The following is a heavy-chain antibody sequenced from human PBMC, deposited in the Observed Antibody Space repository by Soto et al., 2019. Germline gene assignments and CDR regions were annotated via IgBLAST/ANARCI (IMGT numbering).Heavy chain of an antibody. V-gene: IGHV3-7*01. CDR2: INHGGTEI. CDR1: GFTLRSYW. Sequence: EVQLVESGGGLVQPGGSLRLSCAASGFTLRSYWMHWVRQTPGKGLEWVANINHGGTEIYYVDSVKGRFTISRDSAQNSVYLQMNNLRAEDTAVYCCARTIGGAGAFWGQGTLVTVSS. D-gene: IGHD6-13*01. J-gene: IGHJ4*02. CDR3: ARTIGGAGAF.